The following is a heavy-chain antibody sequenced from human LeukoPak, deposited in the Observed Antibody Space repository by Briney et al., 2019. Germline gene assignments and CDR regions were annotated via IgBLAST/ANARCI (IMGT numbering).Heavy chain of an antibody. Sequence: GRSLRLSCAASGFTFSSYGMHWVRKAPGKGLEWVAVISYDGSNKYYADSVKDRFTISRDNSKNTLYLQMNSLRAEDTAVYYCAKDCSGGSCLDYWGQGTLVTVSS. CDR3: AKDCSGGSCLDY. D-gene: IGHD2-15*01. CDR1: GFTFSSYG. V-gene: IGHV3-30*18. CDR2: ISYDGSNK. J-gene: IGHJ4*02.